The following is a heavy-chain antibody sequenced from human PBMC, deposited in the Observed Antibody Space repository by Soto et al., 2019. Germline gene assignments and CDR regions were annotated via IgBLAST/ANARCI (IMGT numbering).Heavy chain of an antibody. CDR3: ARQAGEAARPETRWFDP. V-gene: IGHV4-59*08. D-gene: IGHD6-6*01. CDR1: GGSISSYY. CDR2: IYYSGST. J-gene: IGHJ5*02. Sequence: SETLSLTCTVSGGSISSYYWSWIRQPPGKGLEWIGYIYYSGSTNYNPSLKSRVTISVDTSKNQFSLKLSSVTAADTAVYYCARQAGEAARPETRWFDPWGQGTLVTVSS.